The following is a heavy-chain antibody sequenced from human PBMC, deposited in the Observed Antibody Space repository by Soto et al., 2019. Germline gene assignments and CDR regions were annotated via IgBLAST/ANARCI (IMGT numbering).Heavy chain of an antibody. CDR1: GGSISSYY. J-gene: IGHJ6*03. V-gene: IGHV4-59*07. CDR3: ARVDIVVVPAAMRNYYYYYMDV. CDR2: IYYSGST. D-gene: IGHD2-2*01. Sequence: SDTLSLTCTVSGGSISSYYWSWIRQPPGKGLEWIGYIYYSGSTNYNPSLKSRVTISVDTSKNQFSLKLSSVTAADTAVYYCARVDIVVVPAAMRNYYYYYMDVWGKGTTVTVSS.